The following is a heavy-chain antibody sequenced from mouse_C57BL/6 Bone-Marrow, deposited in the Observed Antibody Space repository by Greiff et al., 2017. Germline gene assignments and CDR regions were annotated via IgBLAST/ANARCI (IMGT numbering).Heavy chain of an antibody. CDR1: GFSLTSYG. CDR3: AKHTYDGHLYAMDY. CDR2: IWGGGST. V-gene: IGHV2-9*01. D-gene: IGHD2-3*01. J-gene: IGHJ4*01. Sequence: VKLQESGPGLVAPSPSLSITCTVSGFSLTSYGVDWVRQPPGKGLEWLGVIWGGGSTSYNSALMSRLSISKDNSKSQVFLKMNSLQTDDTAMYYCAKHTYDGHLYAMDYWGQGTSVTVSS.